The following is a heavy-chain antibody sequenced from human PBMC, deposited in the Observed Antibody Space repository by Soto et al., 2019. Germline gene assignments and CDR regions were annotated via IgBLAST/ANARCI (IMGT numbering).Heavy chain of an antibody. V-gene: IGHV3-23*04. CDR3: AKGATVEYSGTWQVY. J-gene: IGHJ4*02. Sequence: EVQLVESGGGLVQPGGSLRLSCAASGFTFSSYAMSWVRQAPGRGLEWVSSISGSGANAFYADSVKGRFTISRDFSKNTLNLQMNSLRADDTAVYYCAKGATVEYSGTWQVYWGQGTLVTVSS. D-gene: IGHD1-26*01. CDR2: ISGSGANA. CDR1: GFTFSSYA.